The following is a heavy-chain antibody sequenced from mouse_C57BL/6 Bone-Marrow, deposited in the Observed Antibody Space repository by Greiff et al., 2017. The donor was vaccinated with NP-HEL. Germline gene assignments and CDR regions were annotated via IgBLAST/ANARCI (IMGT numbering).Heavy chain of an antibody. D-gene: IGHD1-3*01. J-gene: IGHJ4*01. CDR1: GYTFTSYW. Sequence: VQLQQPGAELVRPGSSVKLSCKASGYTFTSYWMHWVKQRPIQGLEWIGNIDPSDSETHYNQQFKDKATLTVDKSSSTAYMQLSSLTSEDSAVYYCARGEIGNRGAMDYWGQGTSVTVSS. V-gene: IGHV1-52*01. CDR2: IDPSDSET. CDR3: ARGEIGNRGAMDY.